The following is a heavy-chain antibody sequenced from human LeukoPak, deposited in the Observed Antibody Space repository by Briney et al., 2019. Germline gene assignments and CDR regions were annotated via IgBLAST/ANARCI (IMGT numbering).Heavy chain of an antibody. CDR1: LGTFSSYA. V-gene: IGHV1-69*06. CDR3: AGGAAPECSGGSCDSFGYYYYYYYRDV. D-gene: IGHD2-15*01. Sequence: GSSVKVSCKASLGTFSSYAISCVRQAPGHGLEWRGGIMTTFGTADYAQKFQGRVKITEDKSPSTAYMDRSSLRCEDTALSYCAGGAAPECSGGSCDSFGYYYYYYYRDVGAKGTAVSVS. J-gene: IGHJ6*03. CDR2: IMTTFGTA.